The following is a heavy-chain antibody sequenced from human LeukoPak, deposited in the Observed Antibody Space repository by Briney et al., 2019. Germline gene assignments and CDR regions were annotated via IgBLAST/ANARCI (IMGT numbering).Heavy chain of an antibody. CDR1: GFTFSSYG. V-gene: IGHV3-23*01. D-gene: IGHD2-15*01. Sequence: GGSLRLSCAASGFTFSSYGMSWVRQAPGKGLEWVSAISNNGGYTYYADSVQGRFTISRDNSKSTLCLQMNSLRAEDTAVYYCAKQLGYCSDGSCYFPYWGQGTLVTVSS. CDR3: AKQLGYCSDGSCYFPY. J-gene: IGHJ4*02. CDR2: ISNNGGYT.